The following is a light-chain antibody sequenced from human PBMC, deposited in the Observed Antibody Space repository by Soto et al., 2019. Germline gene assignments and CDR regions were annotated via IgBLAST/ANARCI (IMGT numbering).Light chain of an antibody. V-gene: IGKV3-15*01. Sequence: EIVMTQSPATLSVSPGERATLSCRASQSVSSNLAWYQQKPGQAPRLLIYGASTRATGIPARFSGSGSGTEFTLTICSRQSEDFAVYYCQQYNNWPWTFGQGTKVEIK. CDR3: QQYNNWPWT. CDR1: QSVSSN. CDR2: GAS. J-gene: IGKJ1*01.